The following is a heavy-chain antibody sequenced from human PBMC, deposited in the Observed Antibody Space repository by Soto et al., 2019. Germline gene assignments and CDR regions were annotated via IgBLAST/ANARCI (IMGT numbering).Heavy chain of an antibody. CDR3: ARVGGPPDGDYCFDY. J-gene: IGHJ4*02. D-gene: IGHD4-17*01. CDR2: ISAYNGNT. CDR1: GYTFTSYG. V-gene: IGHV1-18*01. Sequence: ASVKVSCKASGYTFTSYGISWVRQAPGQGLEWKGWISAYNGNTNYAQKLQGRVTMTTDTSTSTAYMELRSLRSDDTAVYYCARVGGPPDGDYCFDYWGQGTLVTISS.